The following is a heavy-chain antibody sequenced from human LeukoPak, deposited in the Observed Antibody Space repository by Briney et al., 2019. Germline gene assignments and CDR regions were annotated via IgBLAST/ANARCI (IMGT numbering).Heavy chain of an antibody. V-gene: IGHV3-11*04. CDR2: ISSDGITV. J-gene: IGHJ5*02. CDR1: GFIVSDYY. CDR3: ARDRGISISGVVTSYNWFDP. Sequence: GGSLRLSCAASGFIVSDYYMSWIRQAPGKGLEWISYISSDGITVYYADSVRGRFTISRDNAKNSLDLQMSSLRAEDTAVYYCARDRGISISGVVTSYNWFDPWGQGTLVTVSS. D-gene: IGHD3-3*01.